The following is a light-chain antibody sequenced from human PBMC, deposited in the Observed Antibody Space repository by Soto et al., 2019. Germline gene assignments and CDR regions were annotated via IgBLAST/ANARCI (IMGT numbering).Light chain of an antibody. CDR2: KAS. Sequence: DMQIALARSSLSGTVGDRVTITCRASQTISSWLAWYQQKPGKAPKLLIYKASTLKSGVPSRFSGSGSGTEFTLTISSLQPDDFATYYSQHYNRYSEAFGQGTKVDIK. V-gene: IGKV1-5*03. CDR3: QHYNRYSEA. CDR1: QTISSW. J-gene: IGKJ1*01.